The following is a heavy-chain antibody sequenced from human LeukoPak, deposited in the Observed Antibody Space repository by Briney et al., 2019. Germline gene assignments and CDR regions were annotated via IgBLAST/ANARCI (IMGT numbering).Heavy chain of an antibody. J-gene: IGHJ4*02. V-gene: IGHV4-34*01. CDR3: ARPRGYYYDSSGYYY. D-gene: IGHD3-22*01. CDR1: GGSFSGYY. CDR2: INHSGST. Sequence: SETLSLTCAVYGGSFSGYYWSWIRQPPGKGLEWIGEINHSGSTNYNPSLKSRVTISVDTSKNQFSLKLSSVTAADTAVYYCARPRGYYYDSSGYYYWGQGTLVTVSS.